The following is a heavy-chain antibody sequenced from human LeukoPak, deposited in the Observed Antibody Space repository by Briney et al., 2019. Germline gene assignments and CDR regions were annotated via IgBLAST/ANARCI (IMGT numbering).Heavy chain of an antibody. CDR3: ARDRQRAVVVAPDDAFDI. J-gene: IGHJ3*02. CDR2: IYTSGST. V-gene: IGHV4-4*07. D-gene: IGHD2-15*01. Sequence: PSETLSLTCTVSGGSISSYYWSWIRQPAGKGLEWIGRIYTSGSTNYNPSLKSRVTMSVDTSKNQFSLKLSSVTAADAAVYYCARDRQRAVVVAPDDAFDIWGQGTMVTVSS. CDR1: GGSISSYY.